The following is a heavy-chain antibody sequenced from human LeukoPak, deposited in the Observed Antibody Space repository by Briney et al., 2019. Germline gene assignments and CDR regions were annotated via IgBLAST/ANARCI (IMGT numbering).Heavy chain of an antibody. CDR2: IYYSGST. CDR3: ARHLSYGRPQGYYGSGRYFYYFDY. J-gene: IGHJ4*02. CDR1: GGSLSSSSYY. V-gene: IGHV4-39*01. Sequence: SETLSLTCTVSGGSLSSSSYYWGWIRQPPGKGLEWIGSIYYSGSTYYNPSLKSRVTISVDTSKNQFSLKLSSVTAADTAVYYCARHLSYGRPQGYYGSGRYFYYFDYWGQGTLVTVSS. D-gene: IGHD3-10*01.